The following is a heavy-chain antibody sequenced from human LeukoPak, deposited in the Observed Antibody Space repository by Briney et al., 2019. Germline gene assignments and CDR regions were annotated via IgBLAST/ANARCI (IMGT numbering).Heavy chain of an antibody. CDR2: ITPDGSST. V-gene: IGHV3-74*01. D-gene: IGHD2-21*01. Sequence: GGSLRLSCAASGFTFSTYWMHWVRQAPGKGLMWVARITPDGSSTNYADSVQGRFNVSRDNAKNTLYLQMNSLRVEDTALYYCTKDTFGDRDYWGQGTLVTVSS. J-gene: IGHJ4*02. CDR3: TKDTFGDRDY. CDR1: GFTFSTYW.